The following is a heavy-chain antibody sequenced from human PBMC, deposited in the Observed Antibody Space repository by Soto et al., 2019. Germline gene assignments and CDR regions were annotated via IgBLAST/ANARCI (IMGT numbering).Heavy chain of an antibody. V-gene: IGHV1-69*08. D-gene: IGHD2-8*01. CDR3: ARDRLVYAISHYYYYMDV. Sequence: QVQLVQSGAEVKKPGSSVKVSCKASGGTFSSYTISWVRQAPGQGLEWMGRIIPILGIANYAQKFQGRVTITADKSTSTAYMELSSLRSEDTAVYYYARDRLVYAISHYYYYMDVWGKGTTVTVSS. CDR1: GGTFSSYT. J-gene: IGHJ6*03. CDR2: IIPILGIA.